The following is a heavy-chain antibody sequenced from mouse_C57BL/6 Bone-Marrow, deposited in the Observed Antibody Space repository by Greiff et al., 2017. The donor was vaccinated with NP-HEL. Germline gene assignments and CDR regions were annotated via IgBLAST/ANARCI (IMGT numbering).Heavy chain of an antibody. CDR1: GYTFTSYG. J-gene: IGHJ4*01. V-gene: IGHV1-81*01. D-gene: IGHD1-1*01. Sequence: QVQLQQSGAELARPGAPVKLSCKASGYTFTSYGISWVKQRTGQGLEWIGEIYPRSGNTYYNEKFKGKATLTADKSSSTAYMELRSLTSEDSAVYFCASTVVAEDAMDYWGQGTSVTVSS. CDR3: ASTVVAEDAMDY. CDR2: IYPRSGNT.